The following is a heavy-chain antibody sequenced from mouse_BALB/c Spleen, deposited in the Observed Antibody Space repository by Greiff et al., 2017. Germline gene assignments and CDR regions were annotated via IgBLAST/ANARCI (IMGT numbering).Heavy chain of an antibody. V-gene: IGHV5-17*02. CDR1: GFTFSSFG. J-gene: IGHJ4*01. CDR3: ARDGGRAMDY. CDR2: ISSGSSTI. D-gene: IGHD2-3*01. Sequence: EVQGVESGGGLVQPGGSRKLSCAASGFTFSSFGMHWVRQAPEKGLEWVAYISSGSSTIYYADTVKGRFTISRDNPKNTLFLQMTSLRSEDTAMYYCARDGGRAMDYWGQGTSVTVSS.